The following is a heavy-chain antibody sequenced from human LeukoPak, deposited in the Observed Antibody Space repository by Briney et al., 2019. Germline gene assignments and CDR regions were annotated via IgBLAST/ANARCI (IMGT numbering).Heavy chain of an antibody. CDR3: AKSGSTVTSYFDY. CDR1: GFTFSSYS. V-gene: IGHV3-48*01. CDR2: ISGSGST. J-gene: IGHJ4*02. D-gene: IGHD4-17*01. Sequence: GGSLRLSCTASGFTFSSYSMNWVRQAPGKGLEWVSYISGSGSTYYADSVKGRFTISRDNSKNTLYLQMNSLRAEDTAVYYCAKSGSTVTSYFDYWGQGTLVTVSS.